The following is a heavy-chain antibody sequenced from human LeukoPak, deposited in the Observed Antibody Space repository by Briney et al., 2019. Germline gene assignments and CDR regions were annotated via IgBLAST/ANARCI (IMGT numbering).Heavy chain of an antibody. CDR3: ARGRSGYYFLYAFDI. V-gene: IGHV4-59*01. Sequence: SETLSLTCTVYGDSMSGYYWSWIRQPPGKGLEWIGYIYFSGSTNYNPSLKSRVSFSVDTSRNQFSLKLSSVTAADTAVYYCARGRSGYYFLYAFDIWGQGTMVTVSS. J-gene: IGHJ3*02. D-gene: IGHD3-22*01. CDR1: GDSMSGYY. CDR2: IYFSGST.